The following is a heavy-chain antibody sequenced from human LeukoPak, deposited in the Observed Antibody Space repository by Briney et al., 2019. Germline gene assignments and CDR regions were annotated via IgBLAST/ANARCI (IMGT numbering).Heavy chain of an antibody. CDR2: IYHSGST. D-gene: IGHD7-27*01. Sequence: PSQTLSLTCAVSGGSISSGGYSWSWLRQPPGKGLEWIGCIYHSGSTYYNPSLKSRVSISVHRSKNQFSLKLSSVTAADTAVYYCARSSGDRYYYSFFNLWGRGTLVTVSS. CDR1: GGSISSGGYS. CDR3: ARSSGDRYYYSFFNL. V-gene: IGHV4-30-2*01. J-gene: IGHJ2*01.